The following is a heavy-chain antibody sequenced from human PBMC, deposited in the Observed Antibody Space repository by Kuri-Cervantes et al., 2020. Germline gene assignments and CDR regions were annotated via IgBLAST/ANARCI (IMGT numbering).Heavy chain of an antibody. D-gene: IGHD6-13*01. CDR3: AKDGSSWSFDY. V-gene: IGHV3-9*01. Sequence: GGSLRLSCAASGFTFDDYAMHWVRQAPGKGLEWVSGISWNSGSIGYADSVKGRFTISRDNAKNSLYLQMNSLRAEDTAVYYCAKDGSSWSFDYWGQGTLVTVSS. CDR2: ISWNSGSI. CDR1: GFTFDDYA. J-gene: IGHJ4*02.